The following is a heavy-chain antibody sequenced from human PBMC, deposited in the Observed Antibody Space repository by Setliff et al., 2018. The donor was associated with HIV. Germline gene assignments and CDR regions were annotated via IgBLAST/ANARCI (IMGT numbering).Heavy chain of an antibody. CDR1: GGPFSGYY. CDR3: ARFLDYFDY. V-gene: IGHV4-34*01. J-gene: IGHJ4*02. Sequence: PSETLSLTCAVYGGPFSGYYWSWIRQPPGKGLEWIGEINHSGSTNYNPSLKSRVTISVDTSKNQFSLKLSSVTAADTAVYYCARFLDYFDYWGQGTLVTVSS. CDR2: INHSGST.